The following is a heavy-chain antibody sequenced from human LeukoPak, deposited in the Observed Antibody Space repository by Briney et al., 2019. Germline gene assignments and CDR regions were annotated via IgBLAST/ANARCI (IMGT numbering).Heavy chain of an antibody. CDR1: GYTFTSYY. J-gene: IGHJ4*02. CDR2: INPSGGST. D-gene: IGHD2-15*01. V-gene: IGHV1-46*01. CDR3: ARDGTFHCSGGSCYFDY. Sequence: ASVKVSCKASGYTFTSYYMHWVRQAPGQGLEWMGIINPSGGSTSYAQKFQGRVTVTRDTSTSTVYMELSSLRFEDTAVYYCARDGTFHCSGGSCYFDYWGQGTLVTVSS.